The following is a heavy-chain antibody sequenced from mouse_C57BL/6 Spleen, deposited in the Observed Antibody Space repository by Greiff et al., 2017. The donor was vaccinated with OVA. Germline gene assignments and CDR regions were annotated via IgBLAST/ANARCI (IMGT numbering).Heavy chain of an antibody. CDR1: GYAFSSSW. CDR3: ARPYYGSSYYFDD. V-gene: IGHV1-82*01. CDR2: IYPGDGDT. J-gene: IGHJ2*01. Sequence: VQLQQSGPELVKPGASVKISCKASGYAFSSSWMNWVKQRPGKGLEWIGRIYPGDGDTNYNGKFKGKATLTADKSSSTAYMQLSSLTSEDSAVYFCARPYYGSSYYFDDWGQGTTLTVSS. D-gene: IGHD1-1*01.